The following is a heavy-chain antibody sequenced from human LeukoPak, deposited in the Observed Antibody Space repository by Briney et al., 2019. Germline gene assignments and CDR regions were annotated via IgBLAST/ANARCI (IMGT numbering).Heavy chain of an antibody. CDR1: GYSFTSYW. V-gene: IGHV5-51*01. J-gene: IGHJ4*02. Sequence: GESLKIPCKGSGYSFTSYWIGWVRRMPGKGLEWMGIIYPGDSDTRYSPSFQGQVTISADKSISTAYLQWTSLKASDTAMYYCARQKYYDSSGRTGYYFDYWGQGTLVTVSS. CDR3: ARQKYYDSSGRTGYYFDY. CDR2: IYPGDSDT. D-gene: IGHD3-22*01.